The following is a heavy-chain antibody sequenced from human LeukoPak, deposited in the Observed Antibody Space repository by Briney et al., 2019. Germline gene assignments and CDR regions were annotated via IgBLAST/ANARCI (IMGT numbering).Heavy chain of an antibody. V-gene: IGHV3-48*03. CDR1: GFTFSSYE. D-gene: IGHD3-10*01. Sequence: GGSLRLSCAASGFTFSSYEMNWVRQAPGKGLEWVSYISSSGTTIYYADSVKGRFTISRDNAKNSLYLQMNSLRAEDTAVYYCARLVFVELSIDYWGQGTLVTVSS. CDR2: ISSSGTTI. J-gene: IGHJ4*02. CDR3: ARLVFVELSIDY.